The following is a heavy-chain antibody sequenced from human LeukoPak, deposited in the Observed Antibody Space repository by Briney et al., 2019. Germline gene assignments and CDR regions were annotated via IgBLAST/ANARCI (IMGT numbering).Heavy chain of an antibody. CDR3: ASQYCNGGSCPDY. CDR1: GFTVSSNY. V-gene: IGHV3-53*01. CDR2: IYSGGST. D-gene: IGHD2-15*01. J-gene: IGHJ4*02. Sequence: GESLRLSCAASGFTVSSNYMSWVRQAPGKGLEWVSVIYSGGSTYYADSVKGRFTISRDNSKNTLYLQMNSLRAEDTAVYYCASQYCNGGSCPDYWGQGTLVTVSS.